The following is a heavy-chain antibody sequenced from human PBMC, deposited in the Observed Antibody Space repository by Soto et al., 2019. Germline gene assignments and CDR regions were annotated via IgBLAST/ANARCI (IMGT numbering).Heavy chain of an antibody. CDR3: ARARSSVPSRRGIGYYGMDV. CDR1: GGSFSGYY. CDR2: INHSGIT. V-gene: IGHV4-34*01. D-gene: IGHD2-2*03. Sequence: QVQLQQWGAGLLKPSETLSLTCVVNGGSFSGYYWSWVRLPPGKGLEWIGEINHSGITDSNPSLKSRVTIAVDWPRNQFSLNLTSVTAAETAVYFCARARSSVPSRRGIGYYGMDVWGHGTTVTVSS. J-gene: IGHJ6*02.